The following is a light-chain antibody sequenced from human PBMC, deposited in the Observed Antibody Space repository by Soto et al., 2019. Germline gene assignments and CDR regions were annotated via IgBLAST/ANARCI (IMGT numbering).Light chain of an antibody. CDR2: EVS. V-gene: IGLV2-14*01. CDR1: SSDVGGYNY. CDR3: NSYTTSSARV. J-gene: IGLJ1*01. Sequence: QSALTQPPSASGSPGQSVTISCTGTSSDVGGYNYVSWYQQHPGKAPKLMIYEVSKRPSGVSDRFSGSKSGNTASLTISGLQAEDEGDYYCNSYTTSSARVFGTGTKVTVL.